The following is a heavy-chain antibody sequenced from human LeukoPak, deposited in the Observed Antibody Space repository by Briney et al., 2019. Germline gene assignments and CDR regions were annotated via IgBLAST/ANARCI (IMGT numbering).Heavy chain of an antibody. Sequence: ASVKVSCKASGYTFAGYYMHWVRQAPRQGPEWMGWISPNSGDTNYAQKFQGRVTMTRDSSITTAYMELSRLRSDDTAMYYCARGREPVYFFDYWGQGTLVTVSS. CDR1: GYTFAGYY. CDR3: ARGREPVYFFDY. CDR2: ISPNSGDT. V-gene: IGHV1-2*02. J-gene: IGHJ4*02. D-gene: IGHD1-26*01.